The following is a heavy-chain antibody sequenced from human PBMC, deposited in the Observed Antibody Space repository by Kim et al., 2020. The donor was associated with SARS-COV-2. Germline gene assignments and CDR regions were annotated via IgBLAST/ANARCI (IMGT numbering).Heavy chain of an antibody. V-gene: IGHV3-53*01. D-gene: IGHD3-3*01. J-gene: IGHJ4*02. CDR3: ARGSNYDFWSGYYIDY. CDR1: GFTVSSNY. CDR2: IYSGGST. Sequence: GGSLRLSCAASGFTVSSNYMSWVRQAPGKGLEWVSVIYSGGSTYYADSVKGRFTISRDNSKNTLYLQMNSLRAEDTAVYYCARGSNYDFWSGYYIDYWGQGTLVTVSS.